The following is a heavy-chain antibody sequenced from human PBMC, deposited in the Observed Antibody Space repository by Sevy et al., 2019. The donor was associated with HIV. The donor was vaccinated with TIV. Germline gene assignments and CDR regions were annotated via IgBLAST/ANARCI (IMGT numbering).Heavy chain of an antibody. CDR3: ARDLPPSATTVAHFDY. Sequence: GGSLRLSCAASGFTFSSYEMNWVRQAPGKGLEWVSYISNSGTTISYSDSVRGRFSISRDNARNSLYLQMNSLMTEDTAVYYCARDLPPSATTVAHFDYWGQGTLVTVSS. CDR1: GFTFSSYE. CDR2: ISNSGTTI. V-gene: IGHV3-48*03. D-gene: IGHD4-17*01. J-gene: IGHJ4*02.